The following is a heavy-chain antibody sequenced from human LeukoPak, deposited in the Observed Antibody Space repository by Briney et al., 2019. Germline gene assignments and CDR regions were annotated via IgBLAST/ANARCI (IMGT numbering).Heavy chain of an antibody. J-gene: IGHJ4*02. D-gene: IGHD3-10*01. V-gene: IGHV3-7*01. CDR2: IKQDGSEK. Sequence: GGSLRLSCAASGFTFSSYWMSWVRQAPGKGLEWVANIKQDGSEKYYVDSVKGRFTISRDNAKNSLYLQMNSLRAEDTAVYYCARVYYYGSGSYYCYFDYWGQGTLVTVSS. CDR1: GFTFSSYW. CDR3: ARVYYYGSGSYYCYFDY.